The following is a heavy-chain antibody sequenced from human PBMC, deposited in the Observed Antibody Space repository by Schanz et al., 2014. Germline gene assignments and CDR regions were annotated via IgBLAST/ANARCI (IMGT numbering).Heavy chain of an antibody. CDR3: TRGGYSYALSAFDI. V-gene: IGHV1-18*01. D-gene: IGHD5-18*01. Sequence: QVQLVQSGAEVKKPGASVKVSCKASGYTLSAYSLHWVRQAPGQGLEWMGWITAYNGDTNYALKLQGRVTMTTDTSTGTAYIELRSLRSDDTALYYCTRGGYSYALSAFDIWGQGTMVTVSS. CDR1: GYTLSAYS. CDR2: ITAYNGDT. J-gene: IGHJ3*02.